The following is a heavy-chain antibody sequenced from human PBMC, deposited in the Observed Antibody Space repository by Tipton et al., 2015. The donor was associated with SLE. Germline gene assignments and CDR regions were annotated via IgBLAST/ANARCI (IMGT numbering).Heavy chain of an antibody. CDR1: GGSISSSSYY. CDR2: IYNSGST. D-gene: IGHD1-1*01. J-gene: IGHJ5*02. Sequence: TLSLTCTVSGGSISSSSYYWGWIRQPPGKGLEWIGNIYNSGSTNYNPSLKSRVTMSLDTSKNQFSLKLSSVTAADTAVYYCARDSLSGDNWFDPWGQGTLVTVSS. V-gene: IGHV4-61*01. CDR3: ARDSLSGDNWFDP.